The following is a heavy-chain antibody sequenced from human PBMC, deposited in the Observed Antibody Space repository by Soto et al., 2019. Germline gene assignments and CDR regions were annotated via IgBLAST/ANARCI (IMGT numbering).Heavy chain of an antibody. V-gene: IGHV1-8*01. CDR1: GYTFTSYD. J-gene: IGHJ6*02. Sequence: ASVKVSCKASGYTFTSYDINWVLQATGQGLEWMGWMNPNSGNTGYAQKFQGRVTMTRNTSISTAYMELSSLRSEDTAVYYCASSYYDSSGYYYYYYGMDVWGQGTTVTVSS. CDR2: MNPNSGNT. D-gene: IGHD3-22*01. CDR3: ASSYYDSSGYYYYYYGMDV.